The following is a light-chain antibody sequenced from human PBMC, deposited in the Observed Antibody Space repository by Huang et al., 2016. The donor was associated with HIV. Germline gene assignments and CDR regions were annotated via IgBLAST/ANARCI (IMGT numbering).Light chain of an antibody. J-gene: IGKJ2*01. Sequence: DVVMTQSPLSLPVTLGQPASISCRSSQSLVPNDGNTNLCLFHQRTGHPPRRLISKVSNRSSGVPDRFSGSGSGTDFTLKIGRGEAEDVGVYYCRQGTRWPRTFGQGTKLEIK. CDR3: RQGTRWPRT. V-gene: IGKV2-30*02. CDR1: QSLVPNDGNTN. CDR2: KVS.